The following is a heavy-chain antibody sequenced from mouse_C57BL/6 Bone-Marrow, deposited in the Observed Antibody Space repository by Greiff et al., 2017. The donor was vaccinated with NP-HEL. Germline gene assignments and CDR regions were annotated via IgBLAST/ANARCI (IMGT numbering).Heavy chain of an antibody. CDR1: GFTFSDYY. V-gene: IGHV5-12*01. J-gene: IGHJ1*03. Sequence: EVMLVESGGGLVQPGGSLKLSCAASGFTFSDYYMYWVRQTPEKRLEWVAYISNGGGSTYYPDTVKGRFTISRDNAKNTLYLQMSRLKSEDTAMYYCARGSFCWYFEGWGTATTVTVAS. CDR3: ARGSFCWYFEG. CDR2: ISNGGGST.